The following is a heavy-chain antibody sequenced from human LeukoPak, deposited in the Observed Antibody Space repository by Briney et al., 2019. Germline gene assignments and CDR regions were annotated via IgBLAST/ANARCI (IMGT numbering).Heavy chain of an antibody. CDR1: GASIDSGGYY. CDR3: ARALTTTGRDY. CDR2: IFYSGST. Sequence: SETLSLTCTVSGASIDSGGYYWSWIRQHPGKGLEWIGCIFYSGSTFYNPSLKSRVTISVDTSKNQFSLKLSSVTAADTAVYYCARALTTTGRDYWGQGTLVTVYS. J-gene: IGHJ4*02. V-gene: IGHV4-31*03. D-gene: IGHD4-17*01.